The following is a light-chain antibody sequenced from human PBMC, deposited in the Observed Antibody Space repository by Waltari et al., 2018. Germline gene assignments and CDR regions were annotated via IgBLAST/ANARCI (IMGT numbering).Light chain of an antibody. J-gene: IGLJ2*01. Sequence: QSVLTQPPSVSAAPGQKVTIPCPGSSPTIGNNYVSWSQQLPGTAPKLLIYESNKRPSGIPDRFSGSKSGTSATLGITGLQTGDEADYYCGTWDSSLRSVVFGGGTKLTVL. V-gene: IGLV1-51*02. CDR2: ESN. CDR3: GTWDSSLRSVV. CDR1: SPTIGNNY.